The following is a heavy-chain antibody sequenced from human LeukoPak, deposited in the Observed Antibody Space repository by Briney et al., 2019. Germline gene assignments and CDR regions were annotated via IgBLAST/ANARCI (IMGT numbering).Heavy chain of an antibody. Sequence: SETLSLTCTVSGGSISSGSYYWGWIRQPPGKGLEWIGSIYYSGSTYYKPSLKSRVTISVDTSKNQFSLKLSSVTAADTAVYYCASARSRMGYYYIWFDPWGQGTLVTVSS. CDR2: IYYSGST. CDR3: ASARSRMGYYYIWFDP. V-gene: IGHV4-39*07. J-gene: IGHJ5*02. D-gene: IGHD3-3*01. CDR1: GGSISSGSYY.